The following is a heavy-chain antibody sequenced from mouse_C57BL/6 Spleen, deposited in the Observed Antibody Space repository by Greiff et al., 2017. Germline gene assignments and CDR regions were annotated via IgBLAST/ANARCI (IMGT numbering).Heavy chain of an antibody. V-gene: IGHV1-54*01. Sequence: QVQLQQSGAELVRPGTSVKVSCKASGYAFTNYLIEWVKQRPGQGLEWIGVINPGSGGTNYNEKFKGKATLTADKSSSTAYMQLSSLTSEDSAVYCGARTNWDVRDYFDYWGQGTTLTVSS. CDR2: INPGSGGT. CDR3: ARTNWDVRDYFDY. J-gene: IGHJ2*01. CDR1: GYAFTNYL. D-gene: IGHD4-1*01.